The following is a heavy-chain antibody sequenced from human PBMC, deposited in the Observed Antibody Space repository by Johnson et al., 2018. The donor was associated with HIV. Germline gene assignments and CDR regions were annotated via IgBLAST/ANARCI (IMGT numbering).Heavy chain of an antibody. CDR1: GFTFDDYA. V-gene: IGHV3-9*01. J-gene: IGHJ3*02. D-gene: IGHD3-3*01. Sequence: LVESGGGLVQPGRSLRLSCAASGFTFDDYAMHWVRQAPGKGLEWVSGISWNSGSIGYADSVKGRFTIPRDNAKNSLYLQMNSLRAEDTALYYCAKGDYDFWSGYYFGAFDIWGQGTMVTVSS. CDR3: AKGDYDFWSGYYFGAFDI. CDR2: ISWNSGSI.